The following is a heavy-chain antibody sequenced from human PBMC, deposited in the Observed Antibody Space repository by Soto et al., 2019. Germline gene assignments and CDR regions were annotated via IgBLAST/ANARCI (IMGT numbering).Heavy chain of an antibody. CDR1: GYTLTELS. CDR3: ATDPFYYDSSGYHN. V-gene: IGHV1-24*01. Sequence: ASVKVSCKVSGYTLTELSMHWVGQAPGKGLEWMGGFDPEDGETIYAQKFQGRVTMTEDTSTDTAYMELSSLRSEDTAVYYCATDPFYYDSSGYHNWGQGTLVTVSS. CDR2: FDPEDGET. D-gene: IGHD3-22*01. J-gene: IGHJ4*02.